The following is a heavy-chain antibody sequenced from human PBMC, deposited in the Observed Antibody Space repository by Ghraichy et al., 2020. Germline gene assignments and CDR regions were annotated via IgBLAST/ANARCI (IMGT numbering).Heavy chain of an antibody. J-gene: IGHJ6*02. CDR1: GFTFSSYW. CDR2: INQDGSEK. D-gene: IGHD6-19*01. CDR3: ARDGWSSSGSGFYGMDV. Sequence: GGSLRLSCAASGFTFSSYWMSWVRQAPGKGLEWVANINQDGSEKYYVDSLRGRFTISRDHAKNSLYLQMNSLRDEDTAFYYCARDGWSSSGSGFYGMDVWGQGTTVTVSS. V-gene: IGHV3-7*03.